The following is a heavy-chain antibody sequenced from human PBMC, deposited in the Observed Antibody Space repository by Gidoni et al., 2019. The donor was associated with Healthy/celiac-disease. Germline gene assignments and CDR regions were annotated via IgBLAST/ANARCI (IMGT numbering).Heavy chain of an antibody. CDR2: INPDGSGT. CDR3: ARDLAAAGTL. J-gene: IGHJ4*02. CDR1: GFTFRNSW. Sequence: EVQLVESGGGSVQPGGSLSLSFEASGFTFRNSWMHWVRQAPGKGLVWVSRINPDGSGTTYADSVKGRFTISRDNAKNTLYLQMNSLRADDTAVYYCARDLAAAGTLWGQGTLVTVSS. D-gene: IGHD6-13*01. V-gene: IGHV3-74*01.